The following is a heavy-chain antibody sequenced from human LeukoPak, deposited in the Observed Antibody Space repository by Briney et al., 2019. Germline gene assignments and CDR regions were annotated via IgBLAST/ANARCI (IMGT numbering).Heavy chain of an antibody. CDR1: GFTFSSSA. V-gene: IGHV3-30-3*01. J-gene: IGHJ4*02. CDR2: ISYDGSNK. D-gene: IGHD6-19*01. Sequence: PGRSLRLSCAASGFTFSSSAMHWVRQAPDKGLEWVAVISYDGSNKYYADSVKGRFTISRDNSKNTLYLQMNSLRADGTAVYYCARDRDSSGWYEGFDYWGQGTLVTVSS. CDR3: ARDRDSSGWYEGFDY.